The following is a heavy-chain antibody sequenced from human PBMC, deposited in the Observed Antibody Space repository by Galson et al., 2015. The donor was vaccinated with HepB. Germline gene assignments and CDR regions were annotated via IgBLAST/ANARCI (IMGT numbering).Heavy chain of an antibody. CDR1: GFTFSSYA. CDR3: ARVWGRAARRGYYFDY. V-gene: IGHV3-30-3*01. D-gene: IGHD6-6*01. CDR2: ISYDGSNK. J-gene: IGHJ4*02. Sequence: SLRLSCAASGFTFSSYAMHWVRQAPGKGLEWVAVISYDGSNKYYADSVKGRFTISRDNSKNTLYLQMNSLRAEDTAVYYCARVWGRAARRGYYFDYWGQGTLVTVSS.